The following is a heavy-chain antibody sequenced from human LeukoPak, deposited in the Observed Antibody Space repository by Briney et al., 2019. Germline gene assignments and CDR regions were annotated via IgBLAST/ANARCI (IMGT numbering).Heavy chain of an antibody. D-gene: IGHD2-2*01. CDR1: GYTFTSYY. Sequence: ASVKVSCKASGYTFTSYYMHWVRQAPGQGLEWMGIINPSGGSTSYAQKFQGRVTMTRDTSTSTVYMELSSLRSEDTAVYYCARALHCSSTSCYSPNWFDPWGQGTLVTVSS. J-gene: IGHJ5*02. CDR3: ARALHCSSTSCYSPNWFDP. V-gene: IGHV1-46*01. CDR2: INPSGGST.